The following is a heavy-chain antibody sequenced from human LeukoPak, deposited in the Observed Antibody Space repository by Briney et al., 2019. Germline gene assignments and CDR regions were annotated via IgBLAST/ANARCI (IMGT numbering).Heavy chain of an antibody. CDR3: AGGSSIAVENGY. CDR2: ISYDGSNK. Sequence: PGRSLRLSCAASGFTFSSYAMHWVRQAPGKGLEWVAVISYDGSNKYYADSVKGRFTISRDNSKNTLYLQMNGLRAEDTAVYYCAGGSSIAVENGYWGQGTLVTVSS. D-gene: IGHD6-19*01. J-gene: IGHJ4*02. V-gene: IGHV3-30-3*01. CDR1: GFTFSSYA.